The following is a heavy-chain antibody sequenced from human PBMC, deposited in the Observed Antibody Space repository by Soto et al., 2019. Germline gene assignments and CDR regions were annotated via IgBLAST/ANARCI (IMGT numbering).Heavy chain of an antibody. V-gene: IGHV3-23*01. D-gene: IGHD3-3*01. Sequence: EVQLLESGGDLVQPGGSLRLSCEASGFTFSSYAMTWVRQGPGKGLEWVSSISDRGGSTYHADSVKGRFTISRDNSKNTLSLQLNSLRAEDTATYYCAKNQDVYYDFWSGYYRFDYWGQGTLVIVSS. CDR3: AKNQDVYYDFWSGYYRFDY. CDR1: GFTFSSYA. CDR2: ISDRGGST. J-gene: IGHJ4*02.